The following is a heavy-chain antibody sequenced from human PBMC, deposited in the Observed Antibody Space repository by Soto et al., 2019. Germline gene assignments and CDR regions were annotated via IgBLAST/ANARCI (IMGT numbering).Heavy chain of an antibody. J-gene: IGHJ4*02. Sequence: GTLSRTGAVSGGSISSSNWWRWVRQPPEKVLEWIGEIYHSGSTNYNPSLKSRVTISVDKSKNQFPLKLSSVTAADTAVYYCASSILRFFDWCQNSGRDYCGQGPLVTVSS. CDR1: GGSISSSNW. CDR3: ASSILRFFDWCQNSGRDY. D-gene: IGHD3-9*01. CDR2: IYHSGST. V-gene: IGHV4-4*02.